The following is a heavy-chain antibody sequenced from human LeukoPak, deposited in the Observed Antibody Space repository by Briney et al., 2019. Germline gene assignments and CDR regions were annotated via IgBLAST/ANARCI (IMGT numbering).Heavy chain of an antibody. CDR2: INHSGGA. Sequence: SETLSLTCAVYGGSFIGYYWSWIRQPPGKGLEWIGEINHSGGANYNPSLKSRVTISADTSKSQFSLKLGSVTAADTAVYYCATVPLRFLEHCDYWGQGTLVTVSS. J-gene: IGHJ4*02. V-gene: IGHV4-34*01. CDR1: GGSFIGYY. D-gene: IGHD3-3*01. CDR3: ATVPLRFLEHCDY.